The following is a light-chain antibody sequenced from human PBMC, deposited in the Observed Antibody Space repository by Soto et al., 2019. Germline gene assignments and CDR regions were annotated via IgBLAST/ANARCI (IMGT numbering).Light chain of an antibody. Sequence: DIQMTQSPSSLSASVGDRVTITCRASQDISNYLAWYQQKPGKVPELLIYTTSTLQSGVQSRFSGSGSETDFTLAITSLQPEDVATYYCQKYDSAPWTFGQGTKVEIK. CDR3: QKYDSAPWT. J-gene: IGKJ1*01. CDR1: QDISNY. V-gene: IGKV1-27*01. CDR2: TTS.